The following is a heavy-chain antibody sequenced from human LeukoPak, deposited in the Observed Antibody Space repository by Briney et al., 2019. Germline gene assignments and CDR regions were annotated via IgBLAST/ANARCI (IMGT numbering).Heavy chain of an antibody. CDR3: ATDLGLIDAFDI. CDR2: ISAYNGNT. J-gene: IGHJ3*02. V-gene: IGHV1-18*01. Sequence: GPVKGSCKASGYTFISYGISWVGQGPGQGVGGMGWISAYNGNTNYAQKLQGRVTMTTDTSTSTAYMELRSLRSDDTAVYYCATDLGLIDAFDIWGQGTMVTVSS. CDR1: GYTFISYG.